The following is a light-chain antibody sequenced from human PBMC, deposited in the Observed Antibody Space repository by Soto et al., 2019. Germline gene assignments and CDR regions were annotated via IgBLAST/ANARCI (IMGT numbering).Light chain of an antibody. CDR2: DDN. J-gene: IGLJ1*01. CDR3: GSWDSSLSAYV. V-gene: IGLV2-14*02. Sequence: QSALTQPASVSGSPGQSITISCTGTTSDVGSYSLVSWYQQHPGKAPKLMIYDDNKRPSGIPDRFSGSKSGTSATLGITGFQTGDEADYYCGSWDSSLSAYVFGTGTQLTV. CDR1: TSDVGSYSL.